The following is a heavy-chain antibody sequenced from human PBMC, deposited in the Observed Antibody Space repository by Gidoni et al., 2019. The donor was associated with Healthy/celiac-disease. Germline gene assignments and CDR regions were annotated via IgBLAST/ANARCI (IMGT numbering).Heavy chain of an antibody. V-gene: IGHV4-39*01. J-gene: IGHJ6*02. CDR3: ARPPMDV. CDR2: SYYSGST. Sequence: QLQLQESGPGLVKPSETLSLTCTVSGGSISSSSYYWGWLRQPPGKGLEWIGSSYYSGSTYYNPSLKSRVTISVDTSKNQFSLKLSSVTAADTAVYYCARPPMDVWGQGTTVTVSS. CDR1: GGSISSSSYY.